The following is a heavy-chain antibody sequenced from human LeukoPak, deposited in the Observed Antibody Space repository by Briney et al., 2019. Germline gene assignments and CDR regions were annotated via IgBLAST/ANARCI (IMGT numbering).Heavy chain of an antibody. CDR3: VRTPPNWGFDY. CDR1: GYTFIDYY. D-gene: IGHD7-27*01. J-gene: IGHJ4*02. CDR2: INPYSGDT. V-gene: IGHV1/OR15-1*04. Sequence: WASVKVSCKASGYTFIDYYIHWVRQAPGQGLECMGRINPYSGDTGYAQKFQGRVTMTSDSSISTAYMELSSLRSEDTAIYYCVRTPPNWGFDYWGQGTLVTVSS.